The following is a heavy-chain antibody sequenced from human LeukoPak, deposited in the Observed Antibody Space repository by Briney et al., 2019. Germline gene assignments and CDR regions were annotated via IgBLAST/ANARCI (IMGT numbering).Heavy chain of an antibody. CDR2: IIPIFGTA. J-gene: IGHJ4*02. D-gene: IGHD5-12*01. CDR1: GGTFSSYA. CDR3: ARVSGYNPGPFDY. Sequence: SVKVSCKASGGTFSSYAISWVRQAPGQGLEWMGGIIPIFGTANYAQKFQGRVTITANESTSTAYMELSSLRSEDTAVYYCARVSGYNPGPFDYWGQGTLVTVSS. V-gene: IGHV1-69*13.